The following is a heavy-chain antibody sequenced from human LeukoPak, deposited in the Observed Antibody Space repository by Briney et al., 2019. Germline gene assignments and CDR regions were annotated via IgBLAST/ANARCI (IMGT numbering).Heavy chain of an antibody. Sequence: SAPTLVKTTQTLTLTCTFSGFSFSTRGVGVGWIRQPPGKALEWLALIYWDDDKRYSPSLKSRLTITKDTSKNQVVLTMTNMDPVDTATYYCAHIRALYWYFDLWGRGTLVTVSS. CDR2: IYWDDDK. CDR3: AHIRALYWYFDL. V-gene: IGHV2-5*02. CDR1: GFSFSTRGVG. J-gene: IGHJ2*01.